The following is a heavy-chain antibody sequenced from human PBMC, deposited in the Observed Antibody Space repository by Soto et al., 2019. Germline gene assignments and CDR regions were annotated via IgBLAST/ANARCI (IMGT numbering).Heavy chain of an antibody. CDR1: GYTFTGYY. Sequence: ASVKVSCKASGYTFTGYYMHWVRQAPGQGLEWMGWINPNSGGTNYAQKFQGWVTMTRDTSISTAYMELSRLRSDDTAVYYCARAMDITMVRGVIITYGMDVWGQGTTVTVSS. D-gene: IGHD3-10*01. CDR3: ARAMDITMVRGVIITYGMDV. CDR2: INPNSGGT. V-gene: IGHV1-2*04. J-gene: IGHJ6*02.